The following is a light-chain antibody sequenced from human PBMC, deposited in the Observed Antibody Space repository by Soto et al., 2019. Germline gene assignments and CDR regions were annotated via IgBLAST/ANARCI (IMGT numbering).Light chain of an antibody. CDR2: GAS. Sequence: EILLTQSPGTLSLSPGERATLSCRASQSVSSSYLAWYQQKPGQAPRLLIFGASTRATGIPDRFSGSGSGTDFTLTISGLEPEDFAVYYCQQYGSSPSLTFGGGTKVEIK. V-gene: IGKV3-20*01. J-gene: IGKJ4*01. CDR1: QSVSSSY. CDR3: QQYGSSPSLT.